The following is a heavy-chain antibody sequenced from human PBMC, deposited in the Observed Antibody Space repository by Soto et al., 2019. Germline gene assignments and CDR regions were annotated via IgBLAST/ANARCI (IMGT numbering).Heavy chain of an antibody. Sequence: SVQVSCKASGYTFTSYDIYWVRQATGQGLEWMGWMNPNTGNSAYAQKFQGRVTVTSDTSINTVHMELNSLRSEDTAVYYCARRAETNGWNGFGADKYYFECWGQGTLVTVAS. D-gene: IGHD1-1*01. J-gene: IGHJ4*02. CDR2: MNPNTGNS. CDR1: GYTFTSYD. V-gene: IGHV1-8*01. CDR3: ARRAETNGWNGFGADKYYFEC.